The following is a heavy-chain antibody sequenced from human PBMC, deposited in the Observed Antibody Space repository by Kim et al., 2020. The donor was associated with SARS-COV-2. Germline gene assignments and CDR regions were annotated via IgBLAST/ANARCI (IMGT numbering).Heavy chain of an antibody. V-gene: IGHV3-74*01. D-gene: IGHD3-22*01. CDR3: ARELGGSYYYDSSGTPFIDY. J-gene: IGHJ4*02. Sequence: RFTISRDNAKNTLYLQMNSLRAEDTAVYYCARELGGSYYYDSSGTPFIDYWGQGTLVTVSS.